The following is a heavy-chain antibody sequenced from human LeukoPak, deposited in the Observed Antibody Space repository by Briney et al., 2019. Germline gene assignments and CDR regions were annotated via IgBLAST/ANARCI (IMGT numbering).Heavy chain of an antibody. Sequence: GGSLRLSCVASGFTFDTYWMNWIRQSPGKGLEWVANIKQDGSEKNYVDSVKGRFTISRDNAKNSVYLQMNSLRAGDTAVYYCARRMDVRGQGTTVTVSS. CDR2: IKQDGSEK. V-gene: IGHV3-7*03. J-gene: IGHJ6*02. CDR1: GFTFDTYW. CDR3: ARRMDV.